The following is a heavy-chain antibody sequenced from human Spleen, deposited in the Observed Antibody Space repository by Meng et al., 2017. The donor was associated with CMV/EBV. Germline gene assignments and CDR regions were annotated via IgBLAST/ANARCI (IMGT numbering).Heavy chain of an antibody. V-gene: IGHV4-39*07. Sequence: SETLSLTCTVSGGSISSSSYYWGWIRQPPGKGLEWIGSTLYSGSAYYNPSLKSRVTISVDTSKNHFSLRLTSVTAADTAVYYCARDPGSSSWYWFDPWGQGTLVTVSS. CDR2: TLYSGSA. CDR1: GGSISSSSYY. D-gene: IGHD6-13*01. J-gene: IGHJ5*02. CDR3: ARDPGSSSWYWFDP.